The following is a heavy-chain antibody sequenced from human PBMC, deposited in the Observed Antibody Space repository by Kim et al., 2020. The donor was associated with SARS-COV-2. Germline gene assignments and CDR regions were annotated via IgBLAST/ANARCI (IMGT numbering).Heavy chain of an antibody. Sequence: SETLSLTCAVFGGSFSGYYWSWIRQPPGKGLEWIGEINHSGSTNYNTSLKSRVTISVDTSKNQFSLKLSSVTAADTAVYYCARFDGSGSYYNGYDYWGQG. J-gene: IGHJ4*02. CDR3: ARFDGSGSYYNGYDY. CDR1: GGSFSGYY. V-gene: IGHV4-34*01. D-gene: IGHD3-10*01. CDR2: INHSGST.